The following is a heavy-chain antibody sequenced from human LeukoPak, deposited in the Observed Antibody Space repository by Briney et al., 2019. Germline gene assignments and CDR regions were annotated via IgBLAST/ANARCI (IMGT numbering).Heavy chain of an antibody. CDR3: ARAPGGYSGYDHDY. D-gene: IGHD5-12*01. J-gene: IGHJ4*02. CDR1: GYTFTGYY. CDR2: INPNSGGT. Sequence: ASVTVSCTASGYTFTGYYMHWVRQAPGQGLEWMGWINPNSGGTNYAQKFQGRVTMTRDTSISTAYMELSRLRSDDTAVYYCARAPGGYSGYDHDYWGQGTLVTVSS. V-gene: IGHV1-2*02.